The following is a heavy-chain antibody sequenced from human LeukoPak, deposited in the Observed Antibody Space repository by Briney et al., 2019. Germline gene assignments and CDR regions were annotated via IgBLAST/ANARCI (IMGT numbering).Heavy chain of an antibody. V-gene: IGHV4-38-2*02. D-gene: IGHD2-15*01. Sequence: SETLSLTCTVSDYSISSGYYWGWVRQPPGKGLEWIGSIYHSGSTYYNPSLKSRLTISVDTSKNQFSLKLSSVTAADTAVYYCARGPPCSGGSCLAWDFDYWGQGTLVIVSS. CDR3: ARGPPCSGGSCLAWDFDY. J-gene: IGHJ4*02. CDR2: IYHSGST. CDR1: DYSISSGYY.